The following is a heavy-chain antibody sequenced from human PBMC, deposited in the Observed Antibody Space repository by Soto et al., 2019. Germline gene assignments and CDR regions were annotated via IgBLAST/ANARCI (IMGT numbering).Heavy chain of an antibody. V-gene: IGHV3-23*01. CDR2: ISGSGGST. Sequence: GGSLRLSCAASGFTFSSYAMSWVRQAPGKGLEWVSAISGSGGSTYYADSVKGRFTISRDNSKNTLYLQMNSLRAEDTAVYYCAKAYYDFWSGYHSNWFDPWGQGTLVTVSS. CDR1: GFTFSSYA. CDR3: AKAYYDFWSGYHSNWFDP. J-gene: IGHJ5*02. D-gene: IGHD3-3*01.